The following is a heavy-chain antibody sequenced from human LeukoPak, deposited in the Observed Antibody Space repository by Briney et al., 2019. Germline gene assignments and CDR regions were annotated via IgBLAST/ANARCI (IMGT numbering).Heavy chain of an antibody. D-gene: IGHD6-13*01. J-gene: IGHJ4*02. CDR1: GFTFTSYS. CDR2: ISSSSSII. V-gene: IGHV3-48*02. Sequence: GGSLRLSCAASGFTFTSYSMNWVRQAPGKGLEWVSYISSSSSIIYYADSVKGRFTISRDNSKNTLYLQMNSLRDEDKAVYYCAKDFWYSSSWTYHYFDSWGQGTLVTVSS. CDR3: AKDFWYSSSWTYHYFDS.